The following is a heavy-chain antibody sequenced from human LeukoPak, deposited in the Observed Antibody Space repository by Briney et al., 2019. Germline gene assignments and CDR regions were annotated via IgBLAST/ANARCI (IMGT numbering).Heavy chain of an antibody. J-gene: IGHJ4*02. D-gene: IGHD6-19*01. CDR2: ISGSGGST. V-gene: IGHV3-23*01. CDR3: AKELYGWYYDY. Sequence: GGSLRLSCAASGFTFSSYAMSWVRQAPGKGLEWVSAISGSGGSTYYADSVKGRFSISRDNSKNTLYLHMKSLRAEDTAVYYCAKELYGWYYDYWGQGTLVTVSS. CDR1: GFTFSSYA.